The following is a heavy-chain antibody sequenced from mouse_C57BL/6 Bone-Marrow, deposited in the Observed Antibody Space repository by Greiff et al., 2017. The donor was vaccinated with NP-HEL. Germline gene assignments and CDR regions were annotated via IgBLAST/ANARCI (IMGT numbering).Heavy chain of an antibody. V-gene: IGHV1-82*01. CDR1: GYAFSSSW. CDR2: IYPGDGDT. J-gene: IGHJ2*01. D-gene: IGHD1-1*01. Sequence: QVQLQQSGPELVKPGASVKISCKASGYAFSSSWMNWVKQRPGKGLEWIGRIYPGDGDTNYNGKFKGKATLTADKSSSTAYMQLSSLTSEDSAVYVCATYYYGSSPMGYWGKGTTLTVSS. CDR3: ATYYYGSSPMGY.